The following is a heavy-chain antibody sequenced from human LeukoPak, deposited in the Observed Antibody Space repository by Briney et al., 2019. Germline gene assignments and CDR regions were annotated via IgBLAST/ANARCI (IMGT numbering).Heavy chain of an antibody. CDR1: GYTFTGYY. V-gene: IGHV1-2*06. J-gene: IGHJ3*02. CDR2: INPNSGGT. Sequence: GASVKVSCKASGYTFTGYYMHWVRQAPGQGLEWMGRINPNSGGTNCAQKFQGRVTMTRDTSISTAYMELSRLRSDDTAVYYCARASLLWFGESEGDIWGQGTMVTVSS. CDR3: ARASLLWFGESEGDI. D-gene: IGHD3-10*01.